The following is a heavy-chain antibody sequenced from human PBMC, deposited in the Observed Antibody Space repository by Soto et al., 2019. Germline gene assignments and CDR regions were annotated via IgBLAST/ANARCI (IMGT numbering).Heavy chain of an antibody. V-gene: IGHV3-33*01. Sequence: QVQLVESGGGVVQPGGSLRLSCVASGFSFSNYAIHWVRQAPGKGLEWVAVIWYDGTDDHYVDPVKGRFTISRDNTRNTVFLQMNSLRAEDTAVYYCAREVLYYDSNESYYQYYGMDAWGQGTTVTVSS. CDR3: AREVLYYDSNESYYQYYGMDA. D-gene: IGHD3-22*01. J-gene: IGHJ6*02. CDR1: GFSFSNYA. CDR2: IWYDGTDD.